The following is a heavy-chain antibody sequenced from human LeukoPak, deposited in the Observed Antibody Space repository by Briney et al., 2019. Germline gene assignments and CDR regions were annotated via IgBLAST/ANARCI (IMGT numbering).Heavy chain of an antibody. CDR2: MNPNSGNT. V-gene: IGHV1-8*02. D-gene: IGHD3-10*01. CDR3: ARGQVVRGVASDY. CDR1: GYTFTGYY. Sequence: ASVKVSCKASGYTFTGYYMHWVRQAPGQGLEWMGWMNPNSGNTGYAQKSQGRVTMTRNTSISTAYMELSSPRSEDTAVYYCARGQVVRGVASDYWGQGTLVTVSS. J-gene: IGHJ4*02.